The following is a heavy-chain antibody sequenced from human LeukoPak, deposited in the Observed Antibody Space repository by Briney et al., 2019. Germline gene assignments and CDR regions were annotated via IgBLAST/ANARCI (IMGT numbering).Heavy chain of an antibody. D-gene: IGHD2-2*01. CDR1: GSSFTSYW. J-gene: IGHJ4*02. V-gene: IGHV5-51*01. CDR3: ARADYQLLHFDY. CDR2: IYPGDSDT. Sequence: GESLKISCKGSGSSFTSYWIGWVRRMPGKGLGWMGIIYPGDSDTRYSPSFQGQVTISADKSISTAYLQWSSLKASDTAMYYCARADYQLLHFDYWGQGTLVTVSS.